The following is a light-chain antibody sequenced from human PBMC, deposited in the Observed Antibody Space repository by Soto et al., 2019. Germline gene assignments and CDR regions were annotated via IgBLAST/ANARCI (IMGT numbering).Light chain of an antibody. Sequence: DIQMTQSPSTLSASVGDRVTITCRASQSISTWLAWYQQKPGKAPKVLIYKASSLERGVPSRFSGSGSGTAFTLTISSLQPDDFATYYCQQYDTWWTFGQGTKVEIK. CDR2: KAS. CDR1: QSISTW. J-gene: IGKJ1*01. CDR3: QQYDTWWT. V-gene: IGKV1-5*03.